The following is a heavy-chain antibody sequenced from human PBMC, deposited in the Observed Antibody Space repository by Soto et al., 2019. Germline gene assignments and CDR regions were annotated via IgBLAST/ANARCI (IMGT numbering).Heavy chain of an antibody. CDR2: ISVYNGNT. V-gene: IGHV1-18*01. CDR3: ARSPNYCCYMDV. CDR1: GYTFSTYG. Sequence: QVQLVQSGAEVKKPGASVKVSCKASGYTFSTYGISWVRQAPGQGLEWMGWISVYNGNTKYAQKLQGRVTMTADTSTSTAYMELRSLRSDDTAVYYSARSPNYCCYMDVWGKGTTVTGSS. J-gene: IGHJ6*03.